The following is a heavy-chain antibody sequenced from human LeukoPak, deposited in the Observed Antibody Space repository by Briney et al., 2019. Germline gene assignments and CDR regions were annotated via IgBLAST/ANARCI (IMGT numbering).Heavy chain of an antibody. D-gene: IGHD2-2*01. V-gene: IGHV1-69*13. CDR3: ARGFCSSTSCETYSGMDV. J-gene: IGHJ6*04. Sequence: SVKVSCKASGGTFSSYAISWVRQAPGQGLEWMGGIIPIFGTANYAQKFQGRVTITADESTSTAYMELSSLRSEDTAVYYCARGFCSSTSCETYSGMDVGGKGPPVTVSS. CDR1: GGTFSSYA. CDR2: IIPIFGTA.